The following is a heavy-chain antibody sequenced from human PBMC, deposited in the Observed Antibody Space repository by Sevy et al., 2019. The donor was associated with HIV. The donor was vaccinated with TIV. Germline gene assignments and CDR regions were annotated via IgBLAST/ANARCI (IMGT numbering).Heavy chain of an antibody. J-gene: IGHJ4*02. CDR2: IYYSGST. Sequence: SETLSLTCTVSGGSISSSSYYWGWIRQPPGKGLEWIGSIYYSGSTYYNPSLKSRVTISVDTSKNQFSLKLSSVTAADTAVYYCARHGDCSSTSCYLFEYWGQGTLVTVSS. CDR1: GGSISSSSYY. V-gene: IGHV4-39*01. D-gene: IGHD2-2*01. CDR3: ARHGDCSSTSCYLFEY.